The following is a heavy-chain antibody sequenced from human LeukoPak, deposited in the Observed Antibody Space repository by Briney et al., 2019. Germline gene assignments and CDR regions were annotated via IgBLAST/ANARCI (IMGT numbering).Heavy chain of an antibody. V-gene: IGHV4-30-4*01. CDR3: ARALDCSSTSCSPSYNWFDP. CDR2: IYYSGST. J-gene: IGHJ5*02. CDR1: GGSISRGGYY. D-gene: IGHD2-2*01. Sequence: SQTLSLTCTVSGGSISRGGYYWSWIRQPPGKGLEWIGYIYYSGSTYYNPSLKSRVTISVDTSKNQFSLKLSSVTAADTAVYYCARALDCSSTSCSPSYNWFDPWGQGTLVTVSS.